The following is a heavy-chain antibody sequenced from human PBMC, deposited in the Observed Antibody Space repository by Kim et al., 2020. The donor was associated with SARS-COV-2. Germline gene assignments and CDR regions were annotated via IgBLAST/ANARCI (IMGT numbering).Heavy chain of an antibody. D-gene: IGHD3-10*01. CDR2: ISWNSGSI. V-gene: IGHV3-9*01. CDR3: AKDGSGSYALYYYYGMDV. CDR1: GFTFDDYA. Sequence: GGSLRLSCAASGFTFDDYAMHWVRQAPGKGLEWVSGISWNSGSIGYSDSVKGRFTISRDNAKNSLYLQMNSLRAEDTALYYCAKDGSGSYALYYYYGMDVWGQGTTVTVSS. J-gene: IGHJ6*02.